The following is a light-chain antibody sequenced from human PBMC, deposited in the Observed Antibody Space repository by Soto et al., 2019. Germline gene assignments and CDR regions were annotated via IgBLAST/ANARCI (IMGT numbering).Light chain of an antibody. Sequence: EIVLTQSPATLSLSPGERATLSCGASQSVSSSYLAWYQQKPGLAPRLLIYDASSRATGIPDRFSGSGSGTDCTLTISRLEPEDFGVYYCQQYGSSITFGQGTRLEIK. J-gene: IGKJ5*01. CDR3: QQYGSSIT. CDR1: QSVSSSY. V-gene: IGKV3D-20*01. CDR2: DAS.